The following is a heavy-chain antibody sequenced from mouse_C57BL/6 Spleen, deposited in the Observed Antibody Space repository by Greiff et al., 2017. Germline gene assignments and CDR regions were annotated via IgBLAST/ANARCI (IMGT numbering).Heavy chain of an antibody. V-gene: IGHV1-52*01. J-gene: IGHJ4*01. CDR1: GYTFTSYW. CDR2: IDPSDSET. Sequence: QVQLQQPGAELVRPGSSVKLSCKASGYTFTSYWMHWVKQRPIQGLEWIGNIDPSDSETHYNQKFKDKATLTVDKSSSTAYMQLSSLTSEDSAVYYCARYPSRGAMDYWGQGTSVTVSS. CDR3: ARYPSRGAMDY.